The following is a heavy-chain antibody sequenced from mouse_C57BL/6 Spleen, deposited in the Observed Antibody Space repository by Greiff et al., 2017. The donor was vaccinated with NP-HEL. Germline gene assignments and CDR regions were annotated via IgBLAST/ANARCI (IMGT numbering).Heavy chain of an antibody. D-gene: IGHD1-1*01. CDR2: IDPSDSYT. Sequence: QVQLQQPGAELVMPGASVKLSCKASGYTFTSYWMHWVKQRPGQGLEWIGEIDPSDSYTNYNQKFKGKSTLTVDKSSSTAYMQLSSLTSEDSALYYCARFITTVPFDYWGQGTTLTVSS. CDR1: GYTFTSYW. J-gene: IGHJ2*01. CDR3: ARFITTVPFDY. V-gene: IGHV1-69*01.